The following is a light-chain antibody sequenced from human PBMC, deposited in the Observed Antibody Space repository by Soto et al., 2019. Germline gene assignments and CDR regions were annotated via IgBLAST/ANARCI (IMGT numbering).Light chain of an antibody. CDR1: QSVSSSF. CDR3: QKYGSSPIN. V-gene: IGKV3-20*01. Sequence: IVLTQSPGTLFLSPGERSTLSCSASQSVSSSFLAWYQQKPGQAPRLLIYGASSRATGIPDRFSGSGSATDFTLTISRLEPEDFAVYYCQKYGSSPINFGQGTRLEIK. CDR2: GAS. J-gene: IGKJ5*01.